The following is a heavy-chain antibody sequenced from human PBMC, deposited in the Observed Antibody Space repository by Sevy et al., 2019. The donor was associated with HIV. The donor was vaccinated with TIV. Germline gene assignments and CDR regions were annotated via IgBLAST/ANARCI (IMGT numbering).Heavy chain of an antibody. CDR1: GFNFASYD. V-gene: IGHV1-8*02. CDR2: MNTNPGNT. J-gene: IGHJ6*02. D-gene: IGHD6-19*01. Sequence: ASVKVSCKASGFNFASYDIYWVRQATGQGLEWMGWMNTNPGNTGFAQKFQGRVTMTRNTSITTAYMELSNLRSEDTAVYYCARVSGWHLRYGMDVWGQGTTVTVSS. CDR3: ARVSGWHLRYGMDV.